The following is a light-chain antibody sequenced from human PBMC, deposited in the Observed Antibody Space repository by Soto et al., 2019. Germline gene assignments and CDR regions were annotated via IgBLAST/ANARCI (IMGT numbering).Light chain of an antibody. CDR3: QQYNDWPSHIT. Sequence: EIVLTQSPGTLSLSPGERATLSCRAGQSVSSTYLAWYQQKPGQAPRLLIYGASTRATGIPARFSGSGSGTEFTLTISSLQSEDFAVYYCQQYNDWPSHITFGPGTKVDIK. V-gene: IGKV3-15*01. J-gene: IGKJ3*01. CDR1: QSVSSTY. CDR2: GAS.